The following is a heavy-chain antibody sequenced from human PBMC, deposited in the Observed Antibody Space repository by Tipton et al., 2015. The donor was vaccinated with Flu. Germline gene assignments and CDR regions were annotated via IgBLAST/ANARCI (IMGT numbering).Heavy chain of an antibody. CDR1: GSTFSSYW. J-gene: IGHJ5*02. CDR2: INSDGSST. Sequence: SLRLSCAASGSTFSSYWMHWVRQAPGKGLVWVSRINSDGSSTSYADSVKGRFTISRDNAKNTLYLQMNSLRAEDTAVYYCARGVYCSSTSCYQGWFDPWGQGTLVTVSS. CDR3: ARGVYCSSTSCYQGWFDP. D-gene: IGHD2-2*01. V-gene: IGHV3-74*01.